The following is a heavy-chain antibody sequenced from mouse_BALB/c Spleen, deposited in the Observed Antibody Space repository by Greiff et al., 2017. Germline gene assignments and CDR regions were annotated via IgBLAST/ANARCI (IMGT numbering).Heavy chain of an antibody. J-gene: IGHJ4*01. CDR1: GYSFTSYY. CDR2: IFPGSGNT. V-gene: IGHV1-66*01. CDR3: ARHSNGYAMDY. Sequence: QVQLQQPGPELVKPGASVKISCKASGYSFTSYYIHWVKQRPGQGLEWIGWIFPGSGNTKYNEKFKGKATLTADTSSSTAYMQLSSLTSEDSAVYFCARHSNGYAMDYWGQGTSVTVSS.